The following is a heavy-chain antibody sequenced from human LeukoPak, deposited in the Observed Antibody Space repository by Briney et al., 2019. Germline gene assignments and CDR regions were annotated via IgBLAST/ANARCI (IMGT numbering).Heavy chain of an antibody. D-gene: IGHD5-12*01. CDR1: GYTFTSYG. Sequence: ASVKVSCKASGYTFTSYGISWVRQAPGQGLERMGWISAYNGNTNYAQKLQGRVTMTTDTSTSTAYMELRSLRSDDTAVYYCARDRGGIVATIFDYWGQGTLVTVSS. J-gene: IGHJ4*02. V-gene: IGHV1-18*01. CDR2: ISAYNGNT. CDR3: ARDRGGIVATIFDY.